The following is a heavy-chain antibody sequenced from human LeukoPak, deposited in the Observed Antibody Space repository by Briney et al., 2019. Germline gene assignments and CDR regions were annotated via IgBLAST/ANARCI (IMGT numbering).Heavy chain of an antibody. Sequence: PGRSLTLFCAASGFTFRSFGWHWVRQAPGKGLECVAVIWYDASNKYYVDSVKGRFTISRDNSKNTLYLQMNSLRDDDTAVYYCVRGVGVSRFHSLYPWGQGTLVIVSS. CDR2: IWYDASNK. V-gene: IGHV3-33*01. D-gene: IGHD6-13*01. J-gene: IGHJ5*02. CDR1: GFTFRSFG. CDR3: VRGVGVSRFHSLYP.